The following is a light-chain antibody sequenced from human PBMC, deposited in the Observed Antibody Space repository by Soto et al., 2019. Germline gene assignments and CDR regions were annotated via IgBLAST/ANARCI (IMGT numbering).Light chain of an antibody. CDR2: GNI. V-gene: IGLV1-40*01. J-gene: IGLJ3*02. CDR3: QSYDSSLSGWV. CDR1: GSNIGAGYD. Sequence: QSVLTQPPSVSGAPGQRVTISCTGGGSNIGAGYDVHWYQQLPGTAPKLLIYGNINRPSGVPDRFSGSKSGTSASLAITGLQAEDEADYYCQSYDSSLSGWVFGGGTKVTVL.